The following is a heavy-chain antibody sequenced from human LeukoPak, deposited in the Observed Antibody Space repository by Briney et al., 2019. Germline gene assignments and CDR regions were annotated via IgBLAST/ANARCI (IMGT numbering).Heavy chain of an antibody. V-gene: IGHV1-69*04. CDR3: AREMGDKWYYFDY. J-gene: IGHJ4*02. CDR2: IIPILGIA. Sequence: SVKVSCKASGGTFSSYAISWVRQAPGQGLEWMGRIIPILGIANYAQKFQGRVTITADKSTSTAYMELSSLRSEDTAVYYCAREMGDKWYYFDYWGQGTLVTVSS. CDR1: GGTFSSYA. D-gene: IGHD3-16*01.